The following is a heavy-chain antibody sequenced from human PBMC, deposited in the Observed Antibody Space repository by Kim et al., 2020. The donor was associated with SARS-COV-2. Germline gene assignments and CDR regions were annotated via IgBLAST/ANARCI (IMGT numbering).Heavy chain of an antibody. V-gene: IGHV3-30*18. J-gene: IGHJ6*02. CDR2: ISYDGSNK. CDR3: AKDLCYQLLCSHYYYYGMDV. CDR1: GFTFSSYG. D-gene: IGHD2-2*01. Sequence: GGSLRLSCAASGFTFSSYGMHWVRQAPGKGLEWVAVISYDGSNKYYADSVKGRFTISRDNSKNTLYLQMNSLRAEDTAVYYCAKDLCYQLLCSHYYYYGMDVWGQGTTVTVSS.